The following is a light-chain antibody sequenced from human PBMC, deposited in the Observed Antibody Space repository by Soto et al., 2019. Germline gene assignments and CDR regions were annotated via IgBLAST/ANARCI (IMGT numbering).Light chain of an antibody. CDR2: TSS. J-gene: IGKJ1*01. V-gene: IGKV3-15*01. CDR3: QQYNNLPPT. CDR1: QRISTN. Sequence: MTPSPPILSVSPGKQATLSCRASQRISTNLAWYQHIPGQAPRLLIVTSSRRQTGVPARFSGSGSGTDFTLTISSLQSEDFASYYCQQYNNLPPTFGQGTKVDIK.